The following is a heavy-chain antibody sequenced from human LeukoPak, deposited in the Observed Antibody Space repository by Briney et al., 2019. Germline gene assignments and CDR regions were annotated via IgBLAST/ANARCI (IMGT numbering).Heavy chain of an antibody. J-gene: IGHJ4*02. CDR2: IYSAGTT. D-gene: IGHD5-24*01. Sequence: PGGSLRLSCAASGFTFNSFVMSWVRQAPGKGLEWVSAIYSAGTTKYADSVKGRFTISRDSSESTLYLQMNSLRAEDTAVYYCARDRDGYNPFVYWGQGTLVTVSS. V-gene: IGHV3-66*01. CDR1: GFTFNSFV. CDR3: ARDRDGYNPFVY.